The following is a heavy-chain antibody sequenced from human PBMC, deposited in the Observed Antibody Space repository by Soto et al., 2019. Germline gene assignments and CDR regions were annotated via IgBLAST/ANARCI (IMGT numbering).Heavy chain of an antibody. V-gene: IGHV1-3*01. Sequence: ASVKVSCKASGYTFTSYAMHWARQAPGQRLEWMGWINAGNGNTKYSQKFQGRVTITADESTSTAYMELSSLRSEDTAVYYCARDKDRQQLGGNYYYIMDVWGQGTTVTVSS. CDR2: INAGNGNT. CDR3: ARDKDRQQLGGNYYYIMDV. CDR1: GYTFTSYA. J-gene: IGHJ6*01. D-gene: IGHD3-3*02.